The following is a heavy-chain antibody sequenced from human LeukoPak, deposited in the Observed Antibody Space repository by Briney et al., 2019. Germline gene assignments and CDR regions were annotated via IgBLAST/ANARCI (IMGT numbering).Heavy chain of an antibody. D-gene: IGHD6-19*01. J-gene: IGHJ5*02. V-gene: IGHV4-39*01. CDR2: IYYSGTT. Sequence: SETLSLTCTVSGGSVSSTSYHWAWIRQPPGKGLEWIGNIYYSGTTYYNPSLESRVTISVDTSKNQFSLKLSSVTAADTAVYYCARREGQCDPWGQGTLVTVSS. CDR1: GGSVSSTSYH. CDR3: ARREGQCDP.